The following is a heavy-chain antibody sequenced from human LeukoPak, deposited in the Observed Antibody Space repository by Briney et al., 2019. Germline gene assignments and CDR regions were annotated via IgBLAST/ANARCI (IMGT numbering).Heavy chain of an antibody. D-gene: IGHD1-1*01. CDR2: IFSSAST. CDR3: AREGGGTGIHDLARFDY. V-gene: IGHV4-31*03. J-gene: IGHJ4*02. CDR1: GGSISSGGYY. Sequence: SETLSLTCTVSGGSISSGGYYWSWIRQHPGKGLEWLGSIFSSASTIYNPSLKSRVIISVDTTKNQFSLKLSSVTAADTAVYYCAREGGGTGIHDLARFDYWGQGTLVTVSS.